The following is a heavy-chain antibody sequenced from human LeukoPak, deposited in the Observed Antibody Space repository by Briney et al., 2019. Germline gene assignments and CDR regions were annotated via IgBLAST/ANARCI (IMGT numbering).Heavy chain of an antibody. Sequence: GGSLRLSCAASGFTFSDYYMSWIRQAPGKGLERVSYISSSGSTIYYADSVKGRFTISRDNAKNSLYLQMNSLRAEDTAVYYCARDPEISYDSITDYFDYWGQGTLVTVSS. CDR1: GFTFSDYY. CDR2: ISSSGSTI. CDR3: ARDPEISYDSITDYFDY. D-gene: IGHD3-22*01. J-gene: IGHJ4*02. V-gene: IGHV3-11*01.